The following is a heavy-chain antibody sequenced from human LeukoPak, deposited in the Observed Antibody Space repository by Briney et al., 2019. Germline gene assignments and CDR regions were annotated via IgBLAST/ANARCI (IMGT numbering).Heavy chain of an antibody. J-gene: IGHJ3*02. CDR1: GGSINNYY. CDR3: ARAPVTVKDSFDI. V-gene: IGHV4-4*07. CDR2: IFTRGST. Sequence: KPSETLSLTCAVSGGSINNYYWGLIRPPAGEGLEWIGRIFTRGSTNYNASLKSRVTMSVDTSKNQFSLKLRSMTAADTAVYYCARAPVTVKDSFDIWGQGTMVTVSS. D-gene: IGHD4-11*01.